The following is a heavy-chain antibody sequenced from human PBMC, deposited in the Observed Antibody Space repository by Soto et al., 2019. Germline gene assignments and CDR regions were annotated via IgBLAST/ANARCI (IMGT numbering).Heavy chain of an antibody. J-gene: IGHJ4*02. Sequence: PSETLSLTCTVSGGSISSYYWSWIRQPPGKGLEWIGYIYYSGSTNYNPSLKSRVTISVDTSKNQFSLKLSSVTAADTAVYYCAREVAAAGTDYFDYWGQGILVTVSS. V-gene: IGHV4-59*01. D-gene: IGHD6-13*01. CDR3: AREVAAAGTDYFDY. CDR1: GGSISSYY. CDR2: IYYSGST.